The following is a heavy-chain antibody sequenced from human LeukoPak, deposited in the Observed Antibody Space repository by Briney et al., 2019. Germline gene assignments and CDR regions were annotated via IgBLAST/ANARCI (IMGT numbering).Heavy chain of an antibody. CDR1: GYTFTGYY. CDR2: INPNSGGT. CDR3: ARGPRVYIWGSYRLKYYFDY. V-gene: IGHV1-2*02. D-gene: IGHD3-16*02. Sequence: GASVKVSCKASGYTFTGYYMHWVRQAPGQGLEWMGWINPNSGGTNYAQKFQGRVTMTRDTSISTAYMELSSLRSEDTAVYYCARGPRVYIWGSYRLKYYFDYWGQGTLVTVSS. J-gene: IGHJ4*02.